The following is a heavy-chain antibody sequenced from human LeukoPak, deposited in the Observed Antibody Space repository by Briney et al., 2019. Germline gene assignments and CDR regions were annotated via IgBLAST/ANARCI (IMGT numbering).Heavy chain of an antibody. CDR3: AKAYIAAPGAFDI. CDR1: GFTFSSYA. Sequence: GGSLRLSCAASGFTFSSYAMHWVRQAPGKGLEWVAVISYDGSNKYYADSVKGRFTISRDNSKNTLYLQMNSLRAEDTAVYYCAKAYIAAPGAFDIWGQGTMVTVSS. CDR2: ISYDGSNK. V-gene: IGHV3-30-3*01. D-gene: IGHD6-13*01. J-gene: IGHJ3*02.